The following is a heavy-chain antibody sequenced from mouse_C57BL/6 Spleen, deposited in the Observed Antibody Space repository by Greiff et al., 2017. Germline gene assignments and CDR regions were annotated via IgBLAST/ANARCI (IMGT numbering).Heavy chain of an antibody. J-gene: IGHJ2*01. D-gene: IGHD2-2*01. CDR3: ARYGYYFDY. CDR2: IYPGSGST. CDR1: GYTFTSYW. V-gene: IGHV1-55*01. Sequence: VKLQQSGAELVKPGASVKMSCKASGYTFTSYWITWVKQRPGQGLEWIGDIYPGSGSTNYNEKFKSKATLTVDTSSSTAYMQLSSLTSEDSAVYYCARYGYYFDYWGQGTTLTVSS.